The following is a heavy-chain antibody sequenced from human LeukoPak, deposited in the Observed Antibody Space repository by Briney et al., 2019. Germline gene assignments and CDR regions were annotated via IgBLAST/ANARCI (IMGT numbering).Heavy chain of an antibody. J-gene: IGHJ4*02. CDR1: GGPISSSSYC. D-gene: IGHD6-13*01. V-gene: IGHV4-39*01. CDR3: ARHPYTRIAAAGTYYFDY. CDR2: IYYSGST. Sequence: PSETLSLTCTVSGGPISSSSYCWGWIRQPPGKGLEWIGSIYYSGSTYYNPSLNIRVTISVDTSKNQFSLKLSSVTAADTAVYYCARHPYTRIAAAGTYYFDYWGQGTLVTVSS.